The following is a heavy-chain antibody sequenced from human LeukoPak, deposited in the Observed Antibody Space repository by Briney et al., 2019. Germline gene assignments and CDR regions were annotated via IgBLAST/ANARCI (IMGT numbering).Heavy chain of an antibody. CDR3: ARGRQDVTMIVVVMTAVSYYLDV. CDR1: GGSFSGYY. Sequence: SETLSLTCAVYGGSFSGYYWTWIRQTPEKGLEWIGEMNPSGSTSYNPSLKSRVTISVDTSKYQFSLKLSSVTAADMAVYYCARGRQDVTMIVVVMTAVSYYLDVWGKGTTVTVS. D-gene: IGHD3-22*01. J-gene: IGHJ6*03. CDR2: MNPSGST. V-gene: IGHV4-34*01.